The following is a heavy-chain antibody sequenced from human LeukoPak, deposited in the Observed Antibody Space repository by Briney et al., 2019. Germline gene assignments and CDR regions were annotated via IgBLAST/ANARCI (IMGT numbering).Heavy chain of an antibody. J-gene: IGHJ3*02. CDR2: ISWNSGSI. CDR3: AKEPYYYDSSGYYLSPI. CDR1: GFTFDDYA. V-gene: IGHV3-9*01. Sequence: GGSLRLSCAASGFTFDDYAMHWVRQAPGKGLEWVSGISWNSGSIGYADSVKGRFTISRDNAKNSLYLQMNSLRAEDTALYYCAKEPYYYDSSGYYLSPIWGQGTMVTVSS. D-gene: IGHD3-22*01.